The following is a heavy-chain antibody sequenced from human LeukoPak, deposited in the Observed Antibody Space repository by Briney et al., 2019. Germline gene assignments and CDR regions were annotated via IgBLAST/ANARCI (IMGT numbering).Heavy chain of an antibody. CDR2: TSAYNGNT. D-gene: IGHD3-10*01. CDR3: ARGQYYGSGSHNWFDP. CDR1: GYTFTSYG. Sequence: ASVTVSCTASGYTFTSYGISWVRQAPGQGLESMGWTSAYNGNTNYAQKLQGRVTMTTDTSSSTAYMELRSLRSDDTAVYYCARGQYYGSGSHNWFDPWGQGTLVTVSS. V-gene: IGHV1-18*04. J-gene: IGHJ5*02.